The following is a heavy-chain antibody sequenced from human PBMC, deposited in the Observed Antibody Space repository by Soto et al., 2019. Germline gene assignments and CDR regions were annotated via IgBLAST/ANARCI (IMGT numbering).Heavy chain of an antibody. CDR2: IYHSGST. Sequence: PSETLSLTCAVSGVSISSGGYSWILIRQPPGKGLEWIGYIYHSGSTYYNPSLKSRVTISVDTSKNQFSIKLTSVTAADTAVYYCARRNSLSYDSWGQGTLDTVSS. V-gene: IGHV4-30-2*01. CDR1: GVSISSGGYS. D-gene: IGHD3-16*01. J-gene: IGHJ5*02. CDR3: ARRNSLSYDS.